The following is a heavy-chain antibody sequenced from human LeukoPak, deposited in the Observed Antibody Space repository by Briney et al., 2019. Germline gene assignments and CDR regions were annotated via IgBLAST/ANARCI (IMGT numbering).Heavy chain of an antibody. V-gene: IGHV3-66*02. J-gene: IGHJ4*02. CDR2: IYSGGST. CDR3: ARAQLAAAGPNDY. D-gene: IGHD6-13*01. Sequence: GGSLRLSCAASGFTVSSNYMSWVRQAPGKGLEWVSVIYSGGSTYYADSVKGRFTISRDNSKNTLYLQMNSLGAEDTAVYYCARAQLAAAGPNDYWGQGTLVTVSS. CDR1: GFTVSSNY.